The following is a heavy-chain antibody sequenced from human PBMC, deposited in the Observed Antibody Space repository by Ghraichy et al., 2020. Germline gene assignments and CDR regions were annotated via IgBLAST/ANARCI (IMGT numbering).Heavy chain of an antibody. Sequence: ESLNISCAVSGYSISSGYYWGWIRQAPGKGLEWIANIYHNARTYYNPSLESRVAISVDTSKNQFSLRLSSVTATDTAVDYCARQRDYWGASDYWGQGTLVTVSS. CDR1: GYSISSGYY. J-gene: IGHJ4*02. V-gene: IGHV4-38-2*01. CDR2: IYHNART. CDR3: ARQRDYWGASDY. D-gene: IGHD5-12*01.